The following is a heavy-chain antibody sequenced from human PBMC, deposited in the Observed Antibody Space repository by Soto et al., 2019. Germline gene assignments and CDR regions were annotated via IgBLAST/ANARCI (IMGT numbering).Heavy chain of an antibody. J-gene: IGHJ4*02. CDR2: ISGSGGST. V-gene: IGHV3-23*01. CDR1: GFAFRNYG. Sequence: EVQLLGSGGGLVHPGGSLRLSCAASGFAFRNYGMSWVRQAPGKGLKWVSTISGSGGSTYYADSVKGRFTISRDNSKNTLYLQMNSRSAEDRAIYYGSKDTFAVPPGFDSGGQGTLVTVPS. CDR3: SKDTFAVPPGFDS. D-gene: IGHD3-3*01.